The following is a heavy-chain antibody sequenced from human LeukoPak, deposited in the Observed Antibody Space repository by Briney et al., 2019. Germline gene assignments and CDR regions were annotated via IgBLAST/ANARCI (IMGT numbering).Heavy chain of an antibody. D-gene: IGHD3-22*01. CDR1: GFSLSTSGMR. Sequence: SGPALVKPTQTLTLTCTFSGFSLSTSGMRASWIRQPPGKALEWLARIDWDDDKFYSTSLKTRLTISKYPSKNQLVLTMTNMDPVDTATYYCALYYYDSSGYYGDAFDIWGQGTMVTVSS. CDR2: IDWDDDK. CDR3: ALYYYDSSGYYGDAFDI. J-gene: IGHJ3*02. V-gene: IGHV2-70*04.